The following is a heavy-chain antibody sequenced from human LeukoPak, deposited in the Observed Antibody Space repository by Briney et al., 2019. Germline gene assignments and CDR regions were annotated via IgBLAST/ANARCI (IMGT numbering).Heavy chain of an antibody. V-gene: IGHV3-48*03. CDR3: ARGRYGGKRGCYFVY. CDR2: IGSSGSTT. D-gene: IGHD4-23*01. J-gene: IGHJ4*02. Sequence: GGSLRLSCAASGFTFSSYEMNWVRQAPGKGLESVSYIGSSGSTTYYADSVKGRFTISRDNAKNSLYLQMNSLRAEDTAVYYCARGRYGGKRGCYFVYWGQGTLVTVFS. CDR1: GFTFSSYE.